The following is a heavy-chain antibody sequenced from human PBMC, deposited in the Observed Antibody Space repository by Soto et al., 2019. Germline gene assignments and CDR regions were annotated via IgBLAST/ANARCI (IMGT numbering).Heavy chain of an antibody. CDR2: IIPIFGTA. D-gene: IGHD1-1*01. J-gene: IGHJ4*02. CDR3: TRPTDYSGREH. V-gene: IGHV1-69*13. CDR1: GGTFSSYA. Sequence: GASVKVSCKASGGTFSSYAISWVRQAPGQGLEWMGGIIPIFGTANYAQKFQGRVTITADESTSTAYMELNSLKTEDTAVYYCTRPTDYSGREHWGQGTLVTVSS.